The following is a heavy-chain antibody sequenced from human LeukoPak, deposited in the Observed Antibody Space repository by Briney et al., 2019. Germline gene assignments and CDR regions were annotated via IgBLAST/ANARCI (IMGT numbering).Heavy chain of an antibody. CDR3: AKAGYCSSTSCFTYYYYYMDV. J-gene: IGHJ6*03. CDR2: ISWDGGST. CDR1: GFTFDDYT. D-gene: IGHD2-2*01. V-gene: IGHV3-43*01. Sequence: GGSLRLSCAASGFTFDDYTMHWVRHAPGKGLEWVSLISWDGGSTYYAYSVKDRFTLSRDNNKNSLYLQMNSLRTEDTALYYCAKAGYCSSTSCFTYYYYYMDVWGKGTTVTVSS.